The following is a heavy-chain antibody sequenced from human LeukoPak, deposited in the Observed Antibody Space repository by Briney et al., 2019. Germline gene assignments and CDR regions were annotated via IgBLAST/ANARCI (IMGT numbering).Heavy chain of an antibody. CDR1: GGTFSSYA. V-gene: IGHV1-69*06. Sequence: GASVKVSCKASGGTFSSYAISWVRQAPGQGLEWMGGIIPIFGTANYAQKFQGRVTITADKSTSTAYMELSSPRSEDTAVYYCARPYDRRLERRMSGGFDPWGRGTLVTVSS. J-gene: IGHJ5*02. CDR2: IIPIFGTA. D-gene: IGHD1-1*01. CDR3: ARPYDRRLERRMSGGFDP.